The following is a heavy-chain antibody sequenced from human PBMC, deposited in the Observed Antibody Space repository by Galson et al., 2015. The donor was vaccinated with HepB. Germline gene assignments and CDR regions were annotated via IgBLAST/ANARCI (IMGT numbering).Heavy chain of an antibody. J-gene: IGHJ4*02. D-gene: IGHD3-16*01. V-gene: IGHV3-48*01. CDR2: INTVSTAI. CDR1: GFTFSSYS. Sequence: SLRLSCAASGFTFSSYSMNWVRRAPGKRLEWVSYINTVSTAIYYADSVKGRFTISRDNGRNSLYLQMNSLRAEDTAVYYCARGVMRLVDYWGQGTLVTVSS. CDR3: ARGVMRLVDY.